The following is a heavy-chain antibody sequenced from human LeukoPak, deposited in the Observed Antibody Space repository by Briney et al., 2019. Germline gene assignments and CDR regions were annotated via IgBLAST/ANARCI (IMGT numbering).Heavy chain of an antibody. CDR1: GASITSHH. D-gene: IGHD5-18*01. J-gene: IGHJ4*02. CDR2: LYDTVGT. Sequence: SETLSLTCTVSGASITSHHWSWIRQTPGKGLEWIAYLYDTVGTKDNPSLKSRLTLSADTSKNQFSLRLSSVTAADTAVCYCATIKRGSIFGYFDFWGQGIKVTVSS. CDR3: ATIKRGSIFGYFDF. V-gene: IGHV4-59*11.